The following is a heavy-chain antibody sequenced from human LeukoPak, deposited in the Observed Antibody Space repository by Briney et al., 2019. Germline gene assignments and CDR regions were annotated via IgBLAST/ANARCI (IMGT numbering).Heavy chain of an antibody. Sequence: ASVKVSCKASGYTFTSYGISWVRQAPGQGLEWMGWISAYNGNTNYAQKLQGRVTMTTDTSTSTAYMELRSLRSDDTAVYYCARAVVPMVRGVNTYYFDYWGQGTLVTVSS. J-gene: IGHJ4*02. CDR1: GYTFTSYG. V-gene: IGHV1-18*01. CDR3: ARAVVPMVRGVNTYYFDY. CDR2: ISAYNGNT. D-gene: IGHD3-10*01.